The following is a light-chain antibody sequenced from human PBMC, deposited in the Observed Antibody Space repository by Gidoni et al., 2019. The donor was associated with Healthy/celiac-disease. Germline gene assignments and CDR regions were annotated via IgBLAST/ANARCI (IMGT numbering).Light chain of an antibody. CDR1: QSVSSSY. CDR2: GAS. Sequence: EIVLTQSPGTLFLSPGERATLSCRASQSVSSSYLAWYQQTPGQAPRLLIYGASSRATGIPDRFSGSGSGTDFTLTISRLEPEDFAVYYCQQYGSSPQWTFGQGTKVE. V-gene: IGKV3-20*01. J-gene: IGKJ1*01. CDR3: QQYGSSPQWT.